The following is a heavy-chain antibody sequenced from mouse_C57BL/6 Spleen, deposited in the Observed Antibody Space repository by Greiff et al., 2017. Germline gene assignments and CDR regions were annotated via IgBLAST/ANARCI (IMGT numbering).Heavy chain of an antibody. J-gene: IGHJ4*01. V-gene: IGHV1-55*01. CDR3: AIRWLLRGYYYAMDY. Sequence: VQLQQPGAELVKPGASVKMSCKASGYTFTSYWITWVKQRPGQGLEWIGDIYPGSGSTNYNEKFKSKATLTVDTPSSTAYMQLSSLTSEDSAVYYCAIRWLLRGYYYAMDYWGQGTSVTVSS. CDR1: GYTFTSYW. CDR2: IYPGSGST. D-gene: IGHD2-3*01.